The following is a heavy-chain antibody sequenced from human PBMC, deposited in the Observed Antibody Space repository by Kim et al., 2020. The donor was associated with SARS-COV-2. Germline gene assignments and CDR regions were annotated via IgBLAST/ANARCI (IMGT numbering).Heavy chain of an antibody. D-gene: IGHD2-21*02. CDR3: VRGGYGDHFYGLDV. CDR1: GFTFSDYT. CDR2: ISISGSTI. Sequence: GGSLRLSCAASGFTFSDYTMHWIRQAPGKGLEWVSYISISGSTIFYAGSVEGRFTVSKDNAKNSLYLQMSSLRAEDTAVYYCVRGGYGDHFYGLDVWGQGTTVTVSS. V-gene: IGHV3-11*01. J-gene: IGHJ6*02.